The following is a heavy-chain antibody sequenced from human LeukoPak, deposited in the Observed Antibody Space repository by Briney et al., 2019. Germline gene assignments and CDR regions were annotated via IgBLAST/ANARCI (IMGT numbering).Heavy chain of an antibody. V-gene: IGHV3-21*05. J-gene: IGHJ4*02. CDR1: GFTFSTYS. CDR2: IRHDSSDI. CDR3: ARTISSSSTSCFLY. D-gene: IGHD2-2*01. Sequence: GGSLRLSCAASGFTFSTYSMNWVRQAPGKGLEWISFIRHDSSDIYYADSVKGRFTISRDNAKNTLYLQMNSLRAEDTAVYYCARTISSSSTSCFLYWGQGTLVTVSS.